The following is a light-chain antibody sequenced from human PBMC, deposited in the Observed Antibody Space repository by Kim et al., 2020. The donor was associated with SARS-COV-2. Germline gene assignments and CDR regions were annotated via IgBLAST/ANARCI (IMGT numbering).Light chain of an antibody. Sequence: GHTVPITCNADSFRRFNGSCYQRKPGQAPVPVMYAKNSRPSGTPDRFSGSSSGDTASLTITGAQAADEADYYCNSRDRDSTGNLFVFGTGTQVTVL. CDR3: NSRDRDSTGNLFV. J-gene: IGLJ1*01. CDR2: AKN. V-gene: IGLV3-19*01. CDR1: SFRRFN.